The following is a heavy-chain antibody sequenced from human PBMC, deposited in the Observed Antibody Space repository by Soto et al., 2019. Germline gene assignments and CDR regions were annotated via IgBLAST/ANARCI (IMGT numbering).Heavy chain of an antibody. CDR1: GGSISSYY. CDR2: IYYSGST. V-gene: IGHV4-59*01. J-gene: IGHJ4*02. Sequence: SETLSLTCTVSGGSISSYYWSWIRQPPGKGLEWIGYIYYSGSTNYNPSLKSRVTISVDTSKNQFSLKLSSVTAADTAVYYCARVSRDYYDSREFDYWGQGTLVTVSS. D-gene: IGHD3-22*01. CDR3: ARVSRDYYDSREFDY.